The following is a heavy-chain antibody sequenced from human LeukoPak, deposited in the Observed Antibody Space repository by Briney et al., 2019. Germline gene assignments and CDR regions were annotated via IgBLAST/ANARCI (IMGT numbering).Heavy chain of an antibody. CDR2: IKQDGSEK. CDR1: GFTFSSYW. J-gene: IGHJ4*02. Sequence: PGGSLRLSCAASGFTFSSYWMSWVRQAPGKGLEWVANIKQDGSEKYYVDSVKGRFTISRDNAKNSLYLQMNSLRAEDTAVYYCAIFEGKAPKERADDYWGQGTLVTVSS. D-gene: IGHD5-24*01. V-gene: IGHV3-7*01. CDR3: AIFEGKAPKERADDY.